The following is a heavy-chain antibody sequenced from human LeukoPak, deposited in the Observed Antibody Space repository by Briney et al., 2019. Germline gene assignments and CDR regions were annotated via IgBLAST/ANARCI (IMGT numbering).Heavy chain of an antibody. D-gene: IGHD6-13*01. CDR2: IYTSGSA. V-gene: IGHV4-61*02. J-gene: IGHJ4*02. CDR3: ARNRVSSWGDSLDS. CDR1: GGSISSGGYY. Sequence: SQTLSLTCTVSGGSISSGGYYWSWIRQPAGKGLEWIGRIYTSGSAKYNPSLKSRVTMSVDTSKNQFSLRLSSVTAADTAIYYCARNRVSSWGDSLDSWSLGTLVTVSA.